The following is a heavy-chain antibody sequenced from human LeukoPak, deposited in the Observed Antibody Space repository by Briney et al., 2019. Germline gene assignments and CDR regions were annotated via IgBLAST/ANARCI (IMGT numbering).Heavy chain of an antibody. J-gene: IGHJ3*02. CDR2: IYYRGST. CDR3: ARENDSSGYDWSKGHAFDI. D-gene: IGHD3-22*01. Sequence: SETLSLTCTVSGGFISSYYWSWIRQPPGKGLEWIGYIYYRGSTNYNPSLKSRVTISVDTSKNQFSLRLSSVTAADTAVYYCARENDSSGYDWSKGHAFDIWGQETMVTVSS. V-gene: IGHV4-59*01. CDR1: GGFISSYY.